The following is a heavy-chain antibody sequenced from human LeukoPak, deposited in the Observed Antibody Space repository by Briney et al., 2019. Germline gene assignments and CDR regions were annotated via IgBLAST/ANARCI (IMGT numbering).Heavy chain of an antibody. Sequence: EASVKVSCKASGYTFTGYYMHWVRQAPGQGLEWMGWINPNSGGTNYAQKFQGRVTMTRDTSISTAYMELSRLRSDDTAVYYCARDPMVRGVNWFDPWGQGTLVTVSS. CDR3: ARDPMVRGVNWFDP. D-gene: IGHD3-10*01. J-gene: IGHJ5*02. V-gene: IGHV1-2*02. CDR1: GYTFTGYY. CDR2: INPNSGGT.